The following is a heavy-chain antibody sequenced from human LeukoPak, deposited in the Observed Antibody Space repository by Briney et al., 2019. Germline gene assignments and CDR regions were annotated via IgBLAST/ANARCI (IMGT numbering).Heavy chain of an antibody. CDR3: AREGCSSTSCYAGSLDI. Sequence: ASVKVSCKASGYTFTSYAMHWVRQAPGQRLEWMGWINAGNGNTKYSQKLQGGVTITRDTSASTAYMELSSLRSEDTAVYYCAREGCSSTSCYAGSLDIWGQGTMVTVSS. J-gene: IGHJ3*02. CDR1: GYTFTSYA. V-gene: IGHV1-3*01. CDR2: INAGNGNT. D-gene: IGHD2-2*01.